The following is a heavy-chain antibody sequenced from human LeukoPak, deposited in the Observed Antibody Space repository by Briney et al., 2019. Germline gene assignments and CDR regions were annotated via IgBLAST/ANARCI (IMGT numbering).Heavy chain of an antibody. D-gene: IGHD1-26*01. J-gene: IGHJ4*02. Sequence: PGRSLRLSCVASGFKFAMHWVRQAPGKGLVWVSGLSWHSGSIGYADSVKGRFIISRDNAKNSLYLEMNSLRPEDSALYYCAKETKVGENLYYFDYWGRGTLVTVSS. CDR1: GFKFA. CDR3: AKETKVGENLYYFDY. CDR2: LSWHSGSI. V-gene: IGHV3-9*01.